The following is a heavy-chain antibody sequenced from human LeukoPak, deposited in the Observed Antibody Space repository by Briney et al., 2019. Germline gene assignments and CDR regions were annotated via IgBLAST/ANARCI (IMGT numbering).Heavy chain of an antibody. CDR1: GFTFSSYA. J-gene: IGHJ4*02. CDR2: ISGSGGST. CDR3: AKDNYSRGYFDY. Sequence: GGSLRLSCAASGFTFSSYAMSWVRQAPGKGLEWVSAISGSGGSTYYADSVKSRFTISRDNSKNTLYLQMNSLRAEDTAVYYCAKDNYSRGYFDYWGQGTLVTVSS. V-gene: IGHV3-23*01. D-gene: IGHD2-15*01.